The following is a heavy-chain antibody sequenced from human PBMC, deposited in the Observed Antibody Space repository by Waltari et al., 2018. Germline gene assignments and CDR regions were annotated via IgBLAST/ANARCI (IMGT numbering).Heavy chain of an antibody. D-gene: IGHD3-16*01. CDR2: ITWNGCII. CDR1: GVKLNDYG. J-gene: IGHJ4*02. CDR3: ARYLNWGLPRFDN. V-gene: IGHV3-20*04. Sequence: EVQLGESGGAVVRPGGSLGLTGVASGVKLNDYGMSWVRRVPGKGLEWVSGITWNGCIISYSDSVKGRFTITRDNDKNSLSLQMTSLRVEDTALYYCARYLNWGLPRFDNWGQGTQVTVSS.